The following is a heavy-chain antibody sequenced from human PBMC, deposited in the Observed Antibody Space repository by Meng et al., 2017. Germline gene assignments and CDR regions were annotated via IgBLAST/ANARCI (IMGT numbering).Heavy chain of an antibody. Sequence: QGRCVHAGAEVKQPGAPAKVSLHPSGYNFPDYYIHWVRRAPGQGLEWMGRINPQTGDTHYAQKFQARVTMTGDTSISTAYMELSGLRSDDTAMYYCARDEDISAAGKLFGDYWGQGTLVTVSS. D-gene: IGHD6-25*01. CDR3: ARDEDISAAGKLFGDY. CDR2: INPQTGDT. V-gene: IGHV1-2*06. CDR1: GYNFPDYY. J-gene: IGHJ4*02.